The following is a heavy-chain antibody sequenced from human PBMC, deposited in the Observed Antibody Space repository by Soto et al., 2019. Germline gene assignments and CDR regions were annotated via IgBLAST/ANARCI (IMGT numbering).Heavy chain of an antibody. Sequence: PGGSLRLSCAASGFTFSSYAMHLVRQAPGKGLEWVAVISYDGSNKYYADSVKGRFTISRDNSKNTLYLKMNSLRAEDTAVYYCASYGDYGRYYFDYWGQGNLVTVSS. J-gene: IGHJ4*02. CDR1: GFTFSSYA. D-gene: IGHD4-17*01. V-gene: IGHV3-30-3*01. CDR3: ASYGDYGRYYFDY. CDR2: ISYDGSNK.